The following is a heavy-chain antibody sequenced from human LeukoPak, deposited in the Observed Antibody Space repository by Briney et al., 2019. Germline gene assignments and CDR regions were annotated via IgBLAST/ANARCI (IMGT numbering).Heavy chain of an antibody. V-gene: IGHV4-34*01. CDR2: INHSGST. CDR1: GGSFSGYY. CDR3: AKDLADYYGSGSYYTEGSFDY. J-gene: IGHJ4*02. D-gene: IGHD3-10*01. Sequence: SETLSLTCAVYGGSFSGYYWSWIRQPPGKGLEWIGEINHSGSTNYNPSLKSRVTISVDTSKNQFSLKLSSVTAADTAVYYCAKDLADYYGSGSYYTEGSFDYWGQGTLVTVSS.